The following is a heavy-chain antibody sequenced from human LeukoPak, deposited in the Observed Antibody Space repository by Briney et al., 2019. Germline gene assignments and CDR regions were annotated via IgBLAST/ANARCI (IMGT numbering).Heavy chain of an antibody. CDR2: ISGSGGST. Sequence: GGSLRLSCAASGFTFSSYGMNWVRQAPGRGLEWVSAISGSGGSTYYADSVRGRFTISRDNAKNSLYLQMNSLRAEDTAVYYCARRGSGYTEPIDYWGQGTLVTVSS. V-gene: IGHV3-21*01. CDR3: ARRGSGYTEPIDY. D-gene: IGHD5-12*01. CDR1: GFTFSSYG. J-gene: IGHJ4*02.